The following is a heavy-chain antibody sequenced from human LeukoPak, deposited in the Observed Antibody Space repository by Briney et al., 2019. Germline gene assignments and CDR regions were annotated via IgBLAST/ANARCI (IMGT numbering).Heavy chain of an antibody. CDR2: IDDSGGST. J-gene: IGHJ4*02. CDR3: AKSYYYDTSGDFFDY. D-gene: IGHD3-22*01. V-gene: IGHV3-23*01. CDR1: GFTFSTYA. Sequence: PGGSLRLSCAAFGFTFSTYAMSWVRQAPGKGLEWVSAIDDSGGSTYYADSVKGRFTISRDNSKNTLYLQMNSLRADDTAVYYCAKSYYYDTSGDFFDYWGQGTLVTVSS.